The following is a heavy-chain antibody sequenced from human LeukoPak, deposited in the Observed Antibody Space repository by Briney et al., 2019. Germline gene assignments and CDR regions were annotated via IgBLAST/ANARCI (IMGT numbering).Heavy chain of an antibody. CDR2: ISSSSSYI. CDR1: GFTFSSYS. J-gene: IGHJ4*02. Sequence: GGSLRLSCAASGFTFSSYSMNWVRQAPGKGLEWVSSISSSSSYIYYADSVKGRFTISRDNAKNSLYLQMNSLRAEDTVVYYCAREGAVAGDYWGQGTLVTVSS. V-gene: IGHV3-21*01. CDR3: AREGAVAGDY. D-gene: IGHD6-19*01.